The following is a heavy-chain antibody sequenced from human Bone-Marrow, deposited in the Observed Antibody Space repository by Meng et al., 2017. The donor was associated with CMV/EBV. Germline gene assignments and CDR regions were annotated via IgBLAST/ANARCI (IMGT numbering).Heavy chain of an antibody. D-gene: IGHD1-26*01. CDR3: ARDDKIGRTNWFET. CDR1: GFTFSDYG. CDR2: TSHDATIK. V-gene: IGHV3-30*02. Sequence: GGSLKISCTTSGFTFSDYGMHWVRQVPGKGLEWVAITSHDATIKYHEDSVKGRFIVSRDTSRNTLYLQMNSLGTEDTAIYFCARDDKIGRTNWFETWGQGTLVTFSS. J-gene: IGHJ5*02.